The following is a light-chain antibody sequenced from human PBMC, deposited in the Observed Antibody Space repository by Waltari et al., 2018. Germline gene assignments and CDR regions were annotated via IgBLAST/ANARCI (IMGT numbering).Light chain of an antibody. CDR3: QQYNTYWT. Sequence: DIQMTQSPSTLSASVGDRVTITCRANQSVSNWLAWYQQKPGKAPKLLIYKASSLESGVPSRFSGSGSGTEFTLTLSSLQPDDFATYYCQQYNTYWTFGQGTKVEVK. V-gene: IGKV1-5*03. CDR2: KAS. J-gene: IGKJ1*01. CDR1: QSVSNW.